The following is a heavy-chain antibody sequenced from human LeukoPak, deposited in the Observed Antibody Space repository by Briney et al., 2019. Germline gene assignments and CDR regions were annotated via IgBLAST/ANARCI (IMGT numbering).Heavy chain of an antibody. CDR1: GFTFSSYW. CDR3: ARRAGAYSHPYDY. D-gene: IGHD4/OR15-4a*01. J-gene: IGHJ4*02. CDR2: IYSGTI. Sequence: GGSLRLSCAASGFTFSSYWMSWVRQAPRKGLEWVSFIYSGTIHYSDSVKGRFTISRDNSKNTLYLQMNSLRAEDTAVYYCARRAGAYSHPYDYWGQGTLVTVSS. V-gene: IGHV3-53*01.